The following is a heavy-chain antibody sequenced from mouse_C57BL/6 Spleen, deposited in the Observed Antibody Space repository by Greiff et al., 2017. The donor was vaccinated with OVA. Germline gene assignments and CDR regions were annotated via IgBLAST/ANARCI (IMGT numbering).Heavy chain of an antibody. V-gene: IGHV1-64*01. CDR3: ADYYGSSYGWYFDV. CDR1: GYTFTSYW. J-gene: IGHJ1*03. CDR2: IHPNSGST. D-gene: IGHD1-1*01. Sequence: VQLQQPGAELVKPGASVKLSCKASGYTFTSYWMHLVKQRPGQGLEWIGMIHPNSGSTNYNEKFKSKATLTVDKSSSTAYMQLSSLTSEDSAVYYCADYYGSSYGWYFDVWGTGTTVTVSS.